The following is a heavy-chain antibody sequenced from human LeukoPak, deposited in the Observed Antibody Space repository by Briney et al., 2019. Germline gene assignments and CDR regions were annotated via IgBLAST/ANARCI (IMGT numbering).Heavy chain of an antibody. D-gene: IGHD3-10*01. CDR1: GFTFSSYG. Sequence: QSGGSLRLSCAASGFTFSSYGMHWVRQAPGKGLEWVAFIRYDGSNKYYADSVKGRFTISGDNSKNTLYLQMNSLRAEDTAVYYCAKDRPYYGSGSFVDYWGQGTLVTVSS. V-gene: IGHV3-30*02. CDR3: AKDRPYYGSGSFVDY. CDR2: IRYDGSNK. J-gene: IGHJ4*02.